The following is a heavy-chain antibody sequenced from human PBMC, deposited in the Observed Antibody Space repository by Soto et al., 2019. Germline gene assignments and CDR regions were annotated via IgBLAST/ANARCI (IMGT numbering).Heavy chain of an antibody. CDR3: ARGLRWNGMDV. CDR1: GVSISSYY. CDR2: IYYSGST. D-gene: IGHD2-15*01. V-gene: IGHV4-59*01. J-gene: IGHJ6*02. Sequence: SETLSLTCTVSGVSISSYYWSWIRQPPGKGLEWIGYIYYSGSTNYNPSLKSRITISVDTSKNQFSLKLSSVTAADTAVYYCARGLRWNGMDVWGQGTTIT.